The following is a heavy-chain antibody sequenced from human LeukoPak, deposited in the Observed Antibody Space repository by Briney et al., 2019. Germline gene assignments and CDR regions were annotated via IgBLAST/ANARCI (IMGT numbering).Heavy chain of an antibody. Sequence: SETLSLTCTVSGGSVSSGSYCWSWIRQPPGKGLEWIGYIYYSGSTNYNPSLKSRVTISVDTSKNQFSLKLSSVTAADSAVYYCAGDGQPLDYGDVTWGQGTLVTVSS. CDR1: GGSVSSGSYC. CDR3: AGDGQPLDYGDVT. V-gene: IGHV4-61*01. CDR2: IYYSGST. J-gene: IGHJ5*02. D-gene: IGHD4-17*01.